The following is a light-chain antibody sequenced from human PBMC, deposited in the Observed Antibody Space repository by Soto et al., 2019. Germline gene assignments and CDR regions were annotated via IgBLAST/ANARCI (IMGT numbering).Light chain of an antibody. CDR3: SSYTSSTTMV. CDR2: DVS. Sequence: QSALTQPASVSGSPGQSITISCTGTSSDVGKYNYVSWYQQHPGKAPKLMIFDVSNRPSGVSNRFSGSKSGNTASLTISGLQAEDEAAYYCSSYTSSTTMVFGGGTKVTVL. CDR1: SSDVGKYNY. V-gene: IGLV2-14*01. J-gene: IGLJ2*01.